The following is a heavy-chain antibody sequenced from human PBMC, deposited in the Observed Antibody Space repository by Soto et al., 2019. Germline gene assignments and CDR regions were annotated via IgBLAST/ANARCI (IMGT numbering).Heavy chain of an antibody. D-gene: IGHD6-19*01. V-gene: IGHV4-59*01. CDR3: ARDSDGSWFVY. Sequence: QVQLQESGPGLVKPSETLSLTCTVSGGSISGYYWSWIRQPPGKGLEWIGYVYSSGITNYNPTLKSRITISVDPSQSQFSLKLISVTAADTAISYWARDSDGSWFVYWGQGILVTVSS. CDR1: GGSISGYY. CDR2: VYSSGIT. J-gene: IGHJ4*02.